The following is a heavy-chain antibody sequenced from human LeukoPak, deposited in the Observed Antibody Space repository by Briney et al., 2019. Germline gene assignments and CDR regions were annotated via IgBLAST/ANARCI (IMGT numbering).Heavy chain of an antibody. J-gene: IGHJ4*02. Sequence: GGSLRLSCAASGFTFSSYWMHWVRQAPEKGLVWVSRINSDGSSTSYADSVKGRFTISRDNAKNTLYLQMNSLRAEDTAVYYCATLGGGHSLDYWGQGTLATVSS. D-gene: IGHD5-18*01. CDR1: GFTFSSYW. CDR2: INSDGSST. CDR3: ATLGGGHSLDY. V-gene: IGHV3-74*01.